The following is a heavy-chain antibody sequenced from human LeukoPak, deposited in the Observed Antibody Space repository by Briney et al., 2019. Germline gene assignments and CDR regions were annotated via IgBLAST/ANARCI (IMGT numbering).Heavy chain of an antibody. J-gene: IGHJ4*02. Sequence: PGGSLRLSCAAAGCTFSSYAVSWVRHPPGKRLELGSAISGSGGSTYYADSVKGRFTISRDNSKNTLYLQMNSLRAEDTAVYYCARADYYDSGGYPRSLDYWGQGTLVTVSS. CDR1: GCTFSSYA. CDR2: ISGSGGST. V-gene: IGHV3-23*01. D-gene: IGHD3-22*01. CDR3: ARADYYDSGGYPRSLDY.